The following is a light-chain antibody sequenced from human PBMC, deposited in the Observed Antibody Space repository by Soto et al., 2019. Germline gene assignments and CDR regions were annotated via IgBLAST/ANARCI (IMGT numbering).Light chain of an antibody. CDR3: QHYNNWPRT. Sequence: EIVMTQSPATLSVSPGERATLSCRARQSVSSNLAWYQQKPGQAPRLLIYGASTRATGIPARFSGSGSGTEFTLTISSLQSEDFAVYYCQHYNNWPRTFGQGTKVEIE. J-gene: IGKJ1*01. CDR1: QSVSSN. CDR2: GAS. V-gene: IGKV3-15*01.